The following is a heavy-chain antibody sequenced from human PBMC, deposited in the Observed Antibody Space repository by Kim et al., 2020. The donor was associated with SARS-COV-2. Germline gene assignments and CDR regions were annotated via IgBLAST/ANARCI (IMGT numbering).Heavy chain of an antibody. D-gene: IGHD3-10*01. CDR3: ARGRKVRGVIAAYYYYGMDV. CDR1: GGSFSGYY. V-gene: IGHV4-34*01. J-gene: IGHJ6*02. CDR2: INHSGST. Sequence: SETLSLTCAVYGGSFSGYYWSWIRQPPGKGLEWIGEINHSGSTNYNPSLKSRVTISVDTSKNQFSLKLSSVTAADTAVYYCARGRKVRGVIAAYYYYGMDVWGQGTTVTVSS.